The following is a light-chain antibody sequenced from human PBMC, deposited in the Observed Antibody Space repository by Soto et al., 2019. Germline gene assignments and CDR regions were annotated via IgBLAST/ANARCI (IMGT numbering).Light chain of an antibody. CDR1: QVISTS. Sequence: DIQLTQSPSFLSPSIGERATITCRASQVISTSLAWYQVKPGKAPKLLIYAASDLESGVPSRFSATVSGTEFSLTITSLQPEDFATYYCQQIVDSLWTFGQGTRVEIK. CDR3: QQIVDSLWT. V-gene: IGKV1-9*01. CDR2: AAS. J-gene: IGKJ5*01.